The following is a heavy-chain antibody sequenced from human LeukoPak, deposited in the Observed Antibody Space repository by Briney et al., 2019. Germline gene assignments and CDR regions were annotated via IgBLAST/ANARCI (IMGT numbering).Heavy chain of an antibody. CDR2: ISSSSSYI. Sequence: PGGSLRLSCAASGFTFSSYSMNWVRQAPGKGLEWVSSISSSSSYIYYADSVKGRFTISRDNAKNSLYLQMNSLRAEDTAVYYCAREGSSRGNYSDYWGQGTLVTVSS. J-gene: IGHJ4*02. CDR1: GFTFSSYS. V-gene: IGHV3-21*01. CDR3: AREGSSRGNYSDY. D-gene: IGHD6-13*01.